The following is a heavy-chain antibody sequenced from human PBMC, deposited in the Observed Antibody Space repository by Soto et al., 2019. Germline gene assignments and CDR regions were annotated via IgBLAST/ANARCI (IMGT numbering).Heavy chain of an antibody. CDR2: IPYDGGNT. J-gene: IGHJ3*01. Sequence: SIILSCTACGFTFRTYAIHWVLQAPCKELEWVAIIPYDGGNTYYADSVKGRFTISRDNSKNTLYLQINSVRTEDTAVYYCARSRRSSGWWDDFDVWGQGTLVTV. CDR3: ARSRRSSGWWDDFDV. V-gene: IGHV3-30-3*01. CDR1: GFTFRTYA. D-gene: IGHD6-19*01.